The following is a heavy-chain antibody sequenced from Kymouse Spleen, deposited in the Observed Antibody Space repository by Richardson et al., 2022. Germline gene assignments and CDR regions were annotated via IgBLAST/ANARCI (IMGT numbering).Heavy chain of an antibody. J-gene: IGHJ6*02. Sequence: QVQLQESGPGLVKPSGTLSLTCAVSGGSISSSNWWSWVRQPPGKGLEWIGEIYHSGSTNYNPSLKSRVTISVDKSKNQFSLKLSSVTAADTAVYYCARNVAHYDFWSGYYYYYYGMDVWGQGTTVTVSS. D-gene: IGHD3-3*01. CDR1: GGSISSSNW. CDR2: IYHSGST. CDR3: ARNVAHYDFWSGYYYYYYGMDV. V-gene: IGHV4-4*02.